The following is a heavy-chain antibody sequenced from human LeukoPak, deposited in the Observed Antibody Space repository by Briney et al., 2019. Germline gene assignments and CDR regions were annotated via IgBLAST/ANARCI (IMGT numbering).Heavy chain of an antibody. J-gene: IGHJ4*02. Sequence: GGSLRLSYTASGFTFSNYAVSWVRQAPGKGLEWISGISGSSDTTYYADAVKGRFTISRDNSKNSLFLQMSSLRVEDTAVYYCVKSGTFFLYYFDSWGQGTQLTVSS. CDR3: VKSGTFFLYYFDS. V-gene: IGHV3-23*01. D-gene: IGHD1-26*01. CDR2: ISGSSDTT. CDR1: GFTFSNYA.